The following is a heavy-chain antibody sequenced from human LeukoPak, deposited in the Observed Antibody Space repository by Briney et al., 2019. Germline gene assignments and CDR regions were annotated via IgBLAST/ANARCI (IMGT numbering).Heavy chain of an antibody. CDR1: GFTFSSYA. D-gene: IGHD5-12*01. CDR2: ISGSGGST. V-gene: IGHV3-23*01. CDR3: AKDPHAIVATASEGDY. Sequence: PGGSLRLSCAASGFTFSSYAMSWVRQAPGKGLEWVSAISGSGGSTYYADSVKGRFTIPRDNSKNTLYLQMNSLRAEDTAVYYCAKDPHAIVATASEGDYWGQGTLVTVSS. J-gene: IGHJ4*02.